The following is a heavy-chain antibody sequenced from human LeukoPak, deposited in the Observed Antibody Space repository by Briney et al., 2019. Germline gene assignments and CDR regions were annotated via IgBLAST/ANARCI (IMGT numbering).Heavy chain of an antibody. CDR1: GFTFSSYS. CDR2: ISSSSSYI. CDR3: ARFNWNAEGIY. V-gene: IGHV3-21*01. Sequence: RGSLRLSCAASGFTFSSYSMNWVRQAPGKGLEWVSSISSSSSYIYYADSVKGRFTISRDNAKNSLYLQMNSLRAEDTAVYYCARFNWNAEGIYWGQGTLVTVSS. D-gene: IGHD1-1*01. J-gene: IGHJ4*02.